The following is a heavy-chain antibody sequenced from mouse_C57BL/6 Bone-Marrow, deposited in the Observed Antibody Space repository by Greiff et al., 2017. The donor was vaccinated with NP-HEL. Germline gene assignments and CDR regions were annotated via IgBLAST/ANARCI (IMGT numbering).Heavy chain of an antibody. CDR3: ARDIYYDYGFAY. CDR2: IYPRSGNT. CDR1: GYTFTSYG. D-gene: IGHD2-4*01. V-gene: IGHV1-81*01. J-gene: IGHJ3*01. Sequence: VKVVESGAELARPGASVKLSCKASGYTFTSYGISWVKQRTGQGLEWIGEIYPRSGNTYYNEKFKGKATLTADKSSSTAYMELRSLTSEDSAVYFCARDIYYDYGFAYWGQGTLVTVSA.